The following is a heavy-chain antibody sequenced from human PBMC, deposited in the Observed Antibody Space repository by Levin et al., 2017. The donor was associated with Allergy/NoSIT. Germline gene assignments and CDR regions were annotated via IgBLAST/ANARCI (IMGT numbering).Heavy chain of an antibody. CDR3: EKQRIGGLKSNYGMDV. J-gene: IGHJ6*02. Sequence: GGSLRLSCAASGFTFSSYGMNWVRQAPGKGLEWVAFISDDGSNNYFLESVKGRFTISRDNSKKTLYLQMNIRRPDDTAVYYCEKQRIGGLKSNYGMDVWGQGTTVTVSS. D-gene: IGHD4-23*01. CDR1: GFTFSSYG. CDR2: ISDDGSNN. V-gene: IGHV3-30*18.